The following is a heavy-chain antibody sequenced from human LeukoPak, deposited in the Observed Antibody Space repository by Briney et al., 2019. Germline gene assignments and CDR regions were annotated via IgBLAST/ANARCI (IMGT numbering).Heavy chain of an antibody. V-gene: IGHV3-11*04. CDR1: GFTFSDYY. D-gene: IGHD1-7*01. CDR3: PLELGEGFDY. J-gene: IGHJ4*02. CDR2: ISSGGSTI. Sequence: PGGSLRLSCAASGFTFSDYYMSWIRQAPGKGLEWVSYISSGGSTIYYADSVKGRFTISRDNAKNSLYLQMNSLGAEDTAVYYCPLELGEGFDYWGQGTLVTVSS.